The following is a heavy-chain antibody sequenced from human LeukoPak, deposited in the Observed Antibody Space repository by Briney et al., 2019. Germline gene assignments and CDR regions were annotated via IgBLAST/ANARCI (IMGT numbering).Heavy chain of an antibody. V-gene: IGHV4-59*01. CDR2: IYYSGST. CDR1: GGSISSYY. Sequence: SETLSLTCTVSGGSISSYYWSWIRQPPGEGLEWIGYIYYSGSTNYNPSLKSRVTISVDTSKNQFSLKLSSVTAADPAVYYCARAQKDCSSTSCPFDYWGQGTLVTVSS. J-gene: IGHJ4*02. CDR3: ARAQKDCSSTSCPFDY. D-gene: IGHD2-2*01.